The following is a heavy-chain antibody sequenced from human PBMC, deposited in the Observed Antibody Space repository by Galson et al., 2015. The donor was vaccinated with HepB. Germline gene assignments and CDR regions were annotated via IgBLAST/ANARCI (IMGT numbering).Heavy chain of an antibody. J-gene: IGHJ1*01. V-gene: IGHV1-8*01. Sequence: SVKVSCKASGYTFNSDDINWVRQATGQGLEWMGWMNPNSGNTGYAQRFQGRVTMTRSTSRTTAYMELSSLRSEDTAVYYCVSGRRDSDWYTALGNWGQGTLVSVSS. CDR2: MNPNSGNT. CDR1: GYTFNSDD. CDR3: VSGRRDSDWYTALGN. D-gene: IGHD6-19*01.